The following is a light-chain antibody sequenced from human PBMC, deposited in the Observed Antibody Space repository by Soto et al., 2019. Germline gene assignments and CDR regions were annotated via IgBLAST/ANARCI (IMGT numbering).Light chain of an antibody. V-gene: IGKV3-20*01. J-gene: IGKJ1*01. CDR1: RHISSSY. Sequence: EIVLTHTPCTLSWSRKERTTLSSRASRHISSSYLAWYQQKPGQAPRLLMYGASSRATGIPDRFSGSGSGTDFTITISRLEPADFAVYYCQQYGSSLPWTFAQGTKVDIK. CDR2: GAS. CDR3: QQYGSSLPWT.